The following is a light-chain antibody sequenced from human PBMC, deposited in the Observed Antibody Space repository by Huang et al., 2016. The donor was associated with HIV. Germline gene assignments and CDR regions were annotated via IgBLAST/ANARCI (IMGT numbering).Light chain of an antibody. J-gene: IGKJ4*01. CDR1: QSISSW. Sequence: DIQMTQSPSTLSASVGDRVTITCRASQSISSWLAWYQQNPGKAPKRLIYKASSLESGVPSRFSGSGSGTEFTLTISSLQPDDFATYYCQQYNSYLLTFGGGTKVEIK. CDR2: KAS. CDR3: QQYNSYLLT. V-gene: IGKV1-5*03.